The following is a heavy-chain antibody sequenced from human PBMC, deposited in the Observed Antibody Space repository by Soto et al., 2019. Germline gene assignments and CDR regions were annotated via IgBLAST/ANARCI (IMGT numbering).Heavy chain of an antibody. D-gene: IGHD3-10*01. CDR1: GGSMSEYF. Sequence: PSETLSLTCSVSGGSMSEYFWSWIRQSPGKGLEWIGYIYYLGSTDYNPSLKSRVTISVDTSKRQFSLRLTSVTAADTAVYYCGRDGYDGSGSPYPAYWGPGTQVT. CDR3: GRDGYDGSGSPYPAY. J-gene: IGHJ4*02. V-gene: IGHV4-59*01. CDR2: IYYLGST.